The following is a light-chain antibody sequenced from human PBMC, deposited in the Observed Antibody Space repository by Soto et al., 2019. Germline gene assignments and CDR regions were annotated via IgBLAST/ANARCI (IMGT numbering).Light chain of an antibody. CDR3: QQYYSYLIT. CDR1: QGITNY. V-gene: IGKV1-9*01. CDR2: TAS. Sequence: DVQLTQSPSFLSASVGDRVTITCRASQGITNYLAWYQQKPGKAPKPLIYTASTLQSGVPSRFSGSGAGAEFTLTISCLQSEDFATYYCQQYYSYLITFGQGTRLEIK. J-gene: IGKJ5*01.